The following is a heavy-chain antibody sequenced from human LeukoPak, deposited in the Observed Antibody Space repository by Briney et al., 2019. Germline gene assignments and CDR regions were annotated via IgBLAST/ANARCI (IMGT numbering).Heavy chain of an antibody. J-gene: IGHJ3*01. CDR1: GGSISSGSHY. V-gene: IGHV4-61*02. CDR2: ITTSGDT. D-gene: IGHD6-13*01. CDR3: ARGYNSRSTFDV. Sequence: SETLSFTCTVSGGSISSGSHYWSWIRQPAGKGLEWIGRITTSGDTTYNPSLKSRLTISVDTSRNHFSLNLRSVTAADTAVYYCARGYNSRSTFDVWGQGTVVTVSS.